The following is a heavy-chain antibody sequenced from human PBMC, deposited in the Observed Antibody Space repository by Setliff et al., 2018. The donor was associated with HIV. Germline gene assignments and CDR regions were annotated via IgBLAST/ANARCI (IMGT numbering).Heavy chain of an antibody. CDR3: ARGGALTTDWYFDV. V-gene: IGHV1-3*01. D-gene: IGHD4-4*01. CDR2: INVAKDKT. Sequence: ASVKVSCKASGYTFSSYALHWVCQAPGQRLEWMGWINVAKDKTKYSQNFQGRVTISRDTSANTVYMELSSLRSEDTAVYYCARGGALTTDWYFDVWGRGTPVTVSS. CDR1: GYTFSSYA. J-gene: IGHJ2*01.